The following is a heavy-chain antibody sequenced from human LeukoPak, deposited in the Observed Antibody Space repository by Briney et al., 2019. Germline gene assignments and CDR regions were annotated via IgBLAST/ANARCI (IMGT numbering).Heavy chain of an antibody. J-gene: IGHJ4*02. V-gene: IGHV3-30*02. CDR2: IRYDGSNK. Sequence: GGSLRLSCAASGFTFSSYAMHWVRQAPGKGLEWVAFIRYDGSNKYYADSVKGRFTISRDNSKNTLYLQMNSLRAEDTAVYYCVRGSSGYLHFDYWGQGTLVTVSS. CDR3: VRGSSGYLHFDY. CDR1: GFTFSSYA. D-gene: IGHD3-22*01.